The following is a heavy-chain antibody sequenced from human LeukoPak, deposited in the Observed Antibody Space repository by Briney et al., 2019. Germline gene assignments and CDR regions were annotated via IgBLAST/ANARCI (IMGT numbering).Heavy chain of an antibody. V-gene: IGHV1-2*02. CDR3: ARGVGITIFGVVKHD. Sequence: GASVKVSCKASGYTFTGYYMHWVRQAPGQGLEWMGWINPNSGGTNYAQKFQGRVTMTRDTSISTAYMELSRLRSDDTAVYYCARGVGITIFGVVKHDWGQGTLVTVSS. J-gene: IGHJ4*02. D-gene: IGHD3-3*01. CDR1: GYTFTGYY. CDR2: INPNSGGT.